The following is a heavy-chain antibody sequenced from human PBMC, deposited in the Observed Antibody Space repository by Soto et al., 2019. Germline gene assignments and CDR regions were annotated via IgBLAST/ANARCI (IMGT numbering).Heavy chain of an antibody. CDR2: IIPIFGTA. V-gene: IGHV1-69*13. J-gene: IGHJ4*02. CDR3: ARATYYYDSSGYFTEFDY. Sequence: GAPVKVSCKASGGTFSSYAISWVRQAPGQGLEWMGGIIPIFGTANYAQKFQGRVTITADESTSTAYMELSSLRSEDTAVYYCARATYYYDSSGYFTEFDYWGQGTLVPVSS. D-gene: IGHD3-22*01. CDR1: GGTFSSYA.